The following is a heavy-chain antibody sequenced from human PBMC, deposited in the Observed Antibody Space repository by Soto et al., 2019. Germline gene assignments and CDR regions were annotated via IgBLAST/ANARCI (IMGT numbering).Heavy chain of an antibody. Sequence: QVQLVQSGAEVKKPGSSVKVSCKASGGSFNTYAISWVRQAPGQGLEWVGGIIPVFGRVTYAQRFQGRVTISADASTSTAYMELSRLRPDDTAMYYCAALSLGYCITTSCPPEYWGQGTLVTVSS. CDR3: AALSLGYCITTSCPPEY. D-gene: IGHD2-2*01. J-gene: IGHJ4*02. CDR2: IIPVFGRV. CDR1: GGSFNTYA. V-gene: IGHV1-69*12.